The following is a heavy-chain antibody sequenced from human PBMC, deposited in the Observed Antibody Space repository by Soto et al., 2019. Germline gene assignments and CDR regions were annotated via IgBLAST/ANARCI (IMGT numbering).Heavy chain of an antibody. CDR1: GGSISSGGYY. CDR3: ARWACSSTSCYYYGMDV. D-gene: IGHD2-2*01. V-gene: IGHV4-31*03. CDR2: IYYSGST. Sequence: PSETLSLTCTVSGGSISSGGYYWSWIRQHPGKGLEWIGYIYYSGSTYYNPSLKSRVTISVDTSKNQFSLKLSSVTAADTAVYYCARWACSSTSCYYYGMDVWGQGPTVTVSS. J-gene: IGHJ6*02.